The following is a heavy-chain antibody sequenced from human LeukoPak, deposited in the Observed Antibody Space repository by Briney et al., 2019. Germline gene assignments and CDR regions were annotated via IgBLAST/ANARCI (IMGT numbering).Heavy chain of an antibody. J-gene: IGHJ4*02. V-gene: IGHV4-61*08. CDR1: GGSISSGGYY. Sequence: SETLSLTCTVSGGSISSGGYYWSWIRQPPGKGLEWIGYISYSGNTNRNPSLKSRVIMSVDTSKNQFSLKLSSVTAADTAVYYCASSRGKYYYDTSGHYYVDSFDFWGQGTLVTVSS. CDR2: ISYSGNT. CDR3: ASSRGKYYYDTSGHYYVDSFDF. D-gene: IGHD3-22*01.